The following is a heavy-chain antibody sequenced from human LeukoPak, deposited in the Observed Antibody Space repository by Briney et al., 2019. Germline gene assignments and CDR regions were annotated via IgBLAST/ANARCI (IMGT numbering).Heavy chain of an antibody. V-gene: IGHV3-30*02. CDR1: GFTFSSYG. D-gene: IGHD6-19*01. J-gene: IGHJ4*01. CDR3: AKGGRVRGWYVN. CDR2: IRYDGSNK. Sequence: GGSLRLSCAASGFTFSSYGMHWVRQAPGKGLEWVAFIRYDGSNKYYADSVKGRFTISRDNSKNTLYLQMNSLTAEDTAVHYCAKGGRVRGWYVNWGRGTMATVSS.